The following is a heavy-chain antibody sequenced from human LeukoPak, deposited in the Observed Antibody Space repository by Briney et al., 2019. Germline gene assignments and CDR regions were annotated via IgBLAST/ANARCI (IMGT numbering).Heavy chain of an antibody. J-gene: IGHJ3*02. CDR1: GFSVTNYG. Sequence: GGSLRLSCAASGFSVTNYGMSWVRQAPGKGLDWVSGISESGDYTHYADSVKGRFTISRDNSKNTLFLQMNSLRAEDTAVYYCVRDGFTYTSRDSDDFDIWGQGTVVTVSS. V-gene: IGHV3-23*01. D-gene: IGHD2-15*01. CDR2: ISESGDYT. CDR3: VRDGFTYTSRDSDDFDI.